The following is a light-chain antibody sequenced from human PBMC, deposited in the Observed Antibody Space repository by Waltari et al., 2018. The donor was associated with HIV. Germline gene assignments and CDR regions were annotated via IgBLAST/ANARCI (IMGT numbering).Light chain of an antibody. Sequence: SYELTQPPSVSVSPGQTASITCSGDKLGDRFTSWYQQKPGQSPVLVIYGDNKRPSGIPERFSGSNSRNTVTLTISGTQAMDEADYFCQAWDSSTYVFGPGTKVTVL. CDR3: QAWDSSTYV. CDR1: KLGDRF. CDR2: GDN. J-gene: IGLJ1*01. V-gene: IGLV3-1*01.